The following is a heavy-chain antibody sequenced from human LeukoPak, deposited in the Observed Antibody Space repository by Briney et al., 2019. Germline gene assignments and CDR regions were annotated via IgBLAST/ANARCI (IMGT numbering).Heavy chain of an antibody. CDR3: ATDASRNYVFWSGYYRY. CDR1: GYTLTELS. J-gene: IGHJ4*02. D-gene: IGHD3-3*01. V-gene: IGHV1-24*01. Sequence: ASVKVSCKVSGYTLTELSMHWVRQAPGKGLEWMGGFDPEDGETIYAQKFQGRVTMTEDTSTDTAYMELSSLRSEDTAVYYCATDASRNYVFWSGYYRYWGQGTLVTVSS. CDR2: FDPEDGET.